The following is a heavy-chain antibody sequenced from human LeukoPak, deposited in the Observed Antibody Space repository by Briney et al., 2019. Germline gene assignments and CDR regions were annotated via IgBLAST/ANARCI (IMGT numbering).Heavy chain of an antibody. CDR2: IYYSGST. Sequence: SETLSLTCTVSGGSISSSSYYWGWIRQPPGKGLEWIGSIYYSGSTYYSPSLKSRVTISVDTSKNQFSLKLSSVTAADTAVYYCARLGTYYGSGSYYDRWGQGTLVTVSS. D-gene: IGHD3-10*01. V-gene: IGHV4-39*01. CDR1: GGSISSSSYY. CDR3: ARLGTYYGSGSYYDR. J-gene: IGHJ4*02.